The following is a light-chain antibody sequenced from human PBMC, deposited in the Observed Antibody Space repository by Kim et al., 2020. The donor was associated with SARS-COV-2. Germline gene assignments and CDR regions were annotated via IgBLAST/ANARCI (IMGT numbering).Light chain of an antibody. J-gene: IGLJ3*02. CDR2: GKN. V-gene: IGLV3-19*01. CDR1: SLRRYY. CDR3: HSRDSSDNHL. Sequence: SSELTQDPAVSVALGQTVRITCQGDSLRRYYASWYQQKSGQAPVLVIYGKNNRPSGIPDRVSGSSSGNTASLTITGAQAEDEAEYYCHSRDSSDNHLFGG.